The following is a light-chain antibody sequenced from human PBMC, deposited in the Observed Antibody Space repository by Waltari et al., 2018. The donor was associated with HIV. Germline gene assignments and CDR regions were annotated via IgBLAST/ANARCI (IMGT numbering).Light chain of an antibody. CDR1: QCIRGD. J-gene: IGKJ4*01. V-gene: IGKV1-17*01. CDR3: LQHSSYPHT. Sequence: DIQTTQSPSPPSASVAARVTTTGRASQCIRGDLGWYQQKPGKAPKRLIYGAFGLQSGVPSRFSGSGSGTEFTLTISSLQPEDFGTYYCLQHSSYPHTFGGGTRVEVK. CDR2: GAF.